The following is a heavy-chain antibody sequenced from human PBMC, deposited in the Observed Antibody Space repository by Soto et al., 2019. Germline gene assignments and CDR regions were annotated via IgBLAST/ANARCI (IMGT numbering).Heavy chain of an antibody. Sequence: SSVKVSCKASGCTFSSYAISWVRQAPGQALEWMGWITPFKSDTNYAEKFQDRVTITRDRSVSTAYMELSNLRSDDTAMYYCARSPFAGSDAFDIWAQGTMVTVSS. CDR3: ARSPFAGSDAFDI. D-gene: IGHD1-1*01. CDR2: ITPFKSDT. V-gene: IGHV1-45*02. CDR1: GCTFSSYA. J-gene: IGHJ3*02.